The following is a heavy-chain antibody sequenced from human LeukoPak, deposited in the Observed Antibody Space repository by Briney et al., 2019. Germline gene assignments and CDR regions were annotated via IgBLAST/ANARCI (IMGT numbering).Heavy chain of an antibody. V-gene: IGHV3-33*06. D-gene: IGHD1-14*01. CDR3: AKEGEPRYYFDY. J-gene: IGHJ4*02. Sequence: GRSLRLSCAASGFTFSSYGMHWVRQAPGKGLEWVAVIWYDGSNKYYADSVKGRFTISRDNSKNTLYLQINSLRAEDTAVYYCAKEGEPRYYFDYWGQGTLVTVSS. CDR2: IWYDGSNK. CDR1: GFTFSSYG.